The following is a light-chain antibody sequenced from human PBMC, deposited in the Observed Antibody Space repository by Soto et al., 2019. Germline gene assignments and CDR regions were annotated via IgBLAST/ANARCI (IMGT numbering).Light chain of an antibody. CDR1: SSDVGAYNY. V-gene: IGLV2-14*01. CDR2: EVI. J-gene: IGLJ1*01. Sequence: QSALTQPASVSVSPGQSLTISCPGTSSDVGAYNYVSWYQQHPGKAPKLMIYEVINRPSGVSNRFSGSKSGNTASLTISGLKAEDEADYYCGSYTSASTLVFGTGTKLTVL. CDR3: GSYTSASTLV.